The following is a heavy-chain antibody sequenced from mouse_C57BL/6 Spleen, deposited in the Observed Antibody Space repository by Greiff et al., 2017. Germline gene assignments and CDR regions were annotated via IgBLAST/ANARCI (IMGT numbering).Heavy chain of an antibody. D-gene: IGHD2-4*01. Sequence: QVQLQQSGAELAKPGASVKLSCKASGYTFTSYWMHWVKQRPGQGLEWIGYINPSSGYTKYNQKFKDKATLTADKSSSTAYMQLSSLTYEDSAVYYCARSYDDYLYAMDYWGQGTSVTVSS. CDR2: INPSSGYT. J-gene: IGHJ4*01. V-gene: IGHV1-7*01. CDR3: ARSYDDYLYAMDY. CDR1: GYTFTSYW.